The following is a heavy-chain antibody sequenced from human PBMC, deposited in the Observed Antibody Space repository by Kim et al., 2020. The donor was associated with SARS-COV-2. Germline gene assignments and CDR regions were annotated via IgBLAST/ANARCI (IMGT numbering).Heavy chain of an antibody. Sequence: SETLSLTCTVSGGSISSGGYYWSWIRQHPGKGLEWIGYIYYSGSTYYNPSLKSRVTISVDTSKNQFSLKLSSVTAADTAVYYCARERRGIYSSYYYGMDVWGQGTTVTVSS. V-gene: IGHV4-31*03. CDR1: GGSISSGGYY. J-gene: IGHJ6*02. D-gene: IGHD6-13*01. CDR2: IYYSGST. CDR3: ARERRGIYSSYYYGMDV.